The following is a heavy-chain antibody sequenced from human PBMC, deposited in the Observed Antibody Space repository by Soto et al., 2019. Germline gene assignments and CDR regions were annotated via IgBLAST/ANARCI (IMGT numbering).Heavy chain of an antibody. CDR3: AKDISLRGWVYLVVQY. Sequence: EVQLVESGGGWGQPGRSLRLSCAASGFTFDVYAMHWVRQAPGKGLEWVSGINYNSGSVGYADSVKGRFTISRDNAKNSLHLQMNSLSAEDTAVYYCAKDISLRGWVYLVVQYWGQGTLVTVSP. CDR2: INYNSGSV. CDR1: GFTFDVYA. J-gene: IGHJ4*02. D-gene: IGHD6-13*01. V-gene: IGHV3-9*01.